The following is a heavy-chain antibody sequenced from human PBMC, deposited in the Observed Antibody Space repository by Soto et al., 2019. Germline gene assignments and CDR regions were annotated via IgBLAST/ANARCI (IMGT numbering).Heavy chain of an antibody. D-gene: IGHD5-12*01. V-gene: IGHV4-39*01. CDR3: ARRHASGYDYGYFDY. J-gene: IGHJ4*02. CDR1: GGSISSSSYY. Sequence: SETLSLTCPVSGGSISSSSYYWGWIRQPPGKGLEWIGSIYYSGSTYYNPSLKSRVTISVDTSKNQFSLKLSSVTAADTAVYYCARRHASGYDYGYFDYWGQGTLVTVSS. CDR2: IYYSGST.